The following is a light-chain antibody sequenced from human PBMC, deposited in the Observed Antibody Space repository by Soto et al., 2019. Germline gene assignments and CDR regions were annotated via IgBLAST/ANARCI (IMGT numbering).Light chain of an antibody. V-gene: IGLV2-14*01. Sequence: QSVLTQPASVSGSPGQTITISCTGTSSDVGGYNYVSWYQQHPGKAPKLMIYDVSNRPSGVSNRFSGSKSGNTASLTISRHQADVEADYYCSSYTSSSTLLDVFGTGTKVTVL. CDR1: SSDVGGYNY. CDR2: DVS. CDR3: SSYTSSSTLLDV. J-gene: IGLJ1*01.